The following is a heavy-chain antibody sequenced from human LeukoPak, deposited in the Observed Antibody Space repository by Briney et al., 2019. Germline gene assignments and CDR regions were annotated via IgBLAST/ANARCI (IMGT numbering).Heavy chain of an antibody. J-gene: IGHJ6*02. D-gene: IGHD6-13*01. V-gene: IGHV3-30*04. CDR1: GFTFSSYA. CDR2: ISYDGSNK. Sequence: GRSLRLSCAASGFTFSSYATHWVRQAPGKGLEWVAVISYDGSNKYYADSVKGRFTISRDNSKNTLYLQMNSLRAEDTAVYYCARDSYSSSAPDYIHYYYYYGMDVWGQGTTVTVSS. CDR3: ARDSYSSSAPDYIHYYYYYGMDV.